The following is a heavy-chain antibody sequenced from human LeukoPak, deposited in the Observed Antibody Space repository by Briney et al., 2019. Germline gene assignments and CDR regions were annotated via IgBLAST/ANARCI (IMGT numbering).Heavy chain of an antibody. CDR1: GYIFINYG. D-gene: IGHD1-20*01. Sequence: ASVKVSCKASGYIFINYGISWVRQAPGQGLEWMGWISAYDGNTNYAQKFQGRVTMTTDTSTSTAYMELSSLRSEDTAVYYCARTRFITGTTVDYWGQGTLVTVSS. CDR3: ARTRFITGTTVDY. CDR2: ISAYDGNT. V-gene: IGHV1-18*01. J-gene: IGHJ4*02.